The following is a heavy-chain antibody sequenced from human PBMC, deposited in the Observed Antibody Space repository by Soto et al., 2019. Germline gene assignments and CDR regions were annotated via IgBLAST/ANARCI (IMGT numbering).Heavy chain of an antibody. CDR3: ARGSLTASWFLQY. V-gene: IGHV4-34*01. D-gene: IGHD6-13*01. J-gene: IGHJ1*01. CDR2: IIPSGGT. CDR1: GGSFSGYF. Sequence: QVQLQQWGAGLLTPSETLSLTCAVSGGSFSGYFWSWIRQSPGKGLEWIGEIIPSGGTNYNPSLKKRVTISVATSKNQFSLKVTSVTAADTGVYYCARGSLTASWFLQYWGQGSPVTASS.